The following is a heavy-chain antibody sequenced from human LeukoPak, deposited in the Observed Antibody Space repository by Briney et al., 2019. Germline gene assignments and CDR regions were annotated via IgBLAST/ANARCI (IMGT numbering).Heavy chain of an antibody. V-gene: IGHV3-48*01. J-gene: IGHJ3*02. D-gene: IGHD3-3*01. Sequence: GGSLRLSCAASGFTFSSYSMNWVRQAPGKGLEWVSYISSSSTIYYADSVKGRFTISRDNAKNSLYLQMNSLRAEDTAVYYCARGSPNYDFWSGYFQDAFDIWGQGTMVTVSS. CDR3: ARGSPNYDFWSGYFQDAFDI. CDR1: GFTFSSYS. CDR2: ISSSSTI.